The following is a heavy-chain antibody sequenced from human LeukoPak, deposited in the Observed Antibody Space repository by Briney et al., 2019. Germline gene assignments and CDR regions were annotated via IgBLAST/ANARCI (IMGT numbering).Heavy chain of an antibody. Sequence: PGGSLRLSCVASGFTFSSYGMHWVRQAPGKGLEWVALTSYDGSNKDYADSVKGRFTISRDNSKNTLYLQMNSLRAEDTAVYYCARASAWYSSSWYRFDYWGQGTLVTVSS. D-gene: IGHD6-13*01. J-gene: IGHJ4*02. V-gene: IGHV3-30*04. CDR1: GFTFSSYG. CDR2: TSYDGSNK. CDR3: ARASAWYSSSWYRFDY.